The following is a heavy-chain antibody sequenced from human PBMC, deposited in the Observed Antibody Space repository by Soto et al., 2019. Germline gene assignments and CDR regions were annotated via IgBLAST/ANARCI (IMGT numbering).Heavy chain of an antibody. V-gene: IGHV4-59*01. CDR1: GGSISTYY. CDR2: VFYSGST. D-gene: IGHD3-10*01. J-gene: IGHJ5*02. Sequence: SETLSLTCTVSGGSISTYYLIWIRQPPGKGLEWIGYVFYSGSTNYNPSLKSRVTISVDTSKNQFSVRLSSVTAADTAVYYCARAFGGYGSGSYYATWGQGTLVTVSS. CDR3: ARAFGGYGSGSYYAT.